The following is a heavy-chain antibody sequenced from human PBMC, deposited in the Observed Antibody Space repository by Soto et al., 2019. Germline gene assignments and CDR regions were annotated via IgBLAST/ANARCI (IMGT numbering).Heavy chain of an antibody. Sequence: VSVKVSCKASGYTFTSYAVCWARQAPGQGLEWMGWISAYNGNTNYAQKLQGRVTMTTDTSTSTAYMELRSLRSDDTAVYYCARGGQQLFYGMDVWGQGTTVTVSS. CDR1: GYTFTSYA. CDR3: ARGGQQLFYGMDV. D-gene: IGHD6-13*01. CDR2: ISAYNGNT. J-gene: IGHJ6*02. V-gene: IGHV1-18*01.